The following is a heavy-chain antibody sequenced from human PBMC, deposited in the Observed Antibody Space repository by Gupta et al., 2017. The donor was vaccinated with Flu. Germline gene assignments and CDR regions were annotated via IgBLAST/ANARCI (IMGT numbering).Heavy chain of an antibody. J-gene: IGHJ3*02. CDR3: ARDLGGWNGFSAFDI. D-gene: IGHD1-1*01. CDR2: LTSSSNYI. Sequence: APGNGLEWVSSLTSSSNYIYYADAVKGRFTISRDNAKNSLYLEINSLRVKDTAVYYCARDLGGWNGFSAFDIWGQGTLVTVSS. V-gene: IGHV3-21*01.